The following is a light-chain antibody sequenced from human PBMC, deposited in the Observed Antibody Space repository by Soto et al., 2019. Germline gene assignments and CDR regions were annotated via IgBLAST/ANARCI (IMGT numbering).Light chain of an antibody. Sequence: VLTQSPDTLSLSPGERATLSCRASLTVTNNYLAWYQQKSGQAPRIVIYDASTRATGIPDRFSASGSGTDFTLTISRLEPEDFAVYFCQKYASAPLTCGQGTKVDIK. J-gene: IGKJ1*01. CDR2: DAS. CDR3: QKYASAPLT. V-gene: IGKV3-20*01. CDR1: LTVTNNY.